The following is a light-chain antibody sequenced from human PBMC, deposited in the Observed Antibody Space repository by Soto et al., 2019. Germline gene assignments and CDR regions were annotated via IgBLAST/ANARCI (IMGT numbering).Light chain of an antibody. CDR2: EVT. CDR3: SSYTSRGTWV. Sequence: QSALTQPASVSGSPGQSIAISCTGTISDVGGYNYVSWYQQHPGKAPKLMIYEVTNRPSGVSDRFSGSKSGNTASLAISGLQTEDEADYYCSSYTSRGTWVFGGGTKLTVL. V-gene: IGLV2-14*01. J-gene: IGLJ3*02. CDR1: ISDVGGYNY.